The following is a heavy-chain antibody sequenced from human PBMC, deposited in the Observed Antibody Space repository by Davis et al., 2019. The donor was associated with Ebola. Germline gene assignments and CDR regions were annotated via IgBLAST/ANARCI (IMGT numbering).Heavy chain of an antibody. CDR3: AREVDNDHIWGAYRYSNFDY. CDR2: INPNSGGS. J-gene: IGHJ4*02. V-gene: IGHV1-2*02. CDR1: GYTFRNYF. D-gene: IGHD3-16*02. Sequence: ASVKVSCKTSGYTFRNYFMYWVRQAPGQGLEWMGWINPNSGGSKFAQKFQGRVTMTTDTSITTAYMDLSSLTSDDTAVYYCAREVDNDHIWGAYRYSNFDYWGQGTLVTVSP.